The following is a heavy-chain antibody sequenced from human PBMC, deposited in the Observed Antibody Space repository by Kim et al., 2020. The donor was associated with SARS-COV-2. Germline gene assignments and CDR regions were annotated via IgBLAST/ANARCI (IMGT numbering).Heavy chain of an antibody. J-gene: IGHJ5*02. D-gene: IGHD6-6*01. Sequence: ASVKVSCKASGYTFTGYYMHWVRQAPGQGLEWMGWINPNSGCTNYAQKFQGRVTMTRDTSISTAYMELSRLRSDDTAVYYCAREVSSSYNWFDPWGQGTLVTVSS. CDR2: INPNSGCT. V-gene: IGHV1-2*02. CDR1: GYTFTGYY. CDR3: AREVSSSYNWFDP.